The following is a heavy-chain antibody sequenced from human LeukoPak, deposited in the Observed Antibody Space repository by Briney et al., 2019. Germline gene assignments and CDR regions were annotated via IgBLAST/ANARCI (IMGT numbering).Heavy chain of an antibody. Sequence: PGGSLRLSCAASGFTFSSYAMSWVRQAPGKGLEWVSSISSSSSYIYYADSVKGRFTISRDNAKNSLYLQMNSLRAEDTAVYYCARDGGYIEMAPFFDYWGQGTLVTVSS. CDR2: ISSSSSYI. CDR1: GFTFSSYA. CDR3: ARDGGYIEMAPFFDY. D-gene: IGHD5-24*01. V-gene: IGHV3-21*01. J-gene: IGHJ4*02.